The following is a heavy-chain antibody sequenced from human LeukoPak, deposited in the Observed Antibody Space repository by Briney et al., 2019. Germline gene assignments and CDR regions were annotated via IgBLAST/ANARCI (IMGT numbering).Heavy chain of an antibody. CDR2: IYYSGST. Sequence: SETLSLTCTVSGGSISSYYWSWIRQPPGKGLEWIGYIYYSGSTNYNPSLKSRVTISVDTSKNQFSLKLSSVTAADTAVYYCARGYYDSSGYCSQHWGQGTLVTVSS. V-gene: IGHV4-59*01. CDR3: ARGYYDSSGYCSQH. D-gene: IGHD3-22*01. J-gene: IGHJ1*01. CDR1: GGSISSYY.